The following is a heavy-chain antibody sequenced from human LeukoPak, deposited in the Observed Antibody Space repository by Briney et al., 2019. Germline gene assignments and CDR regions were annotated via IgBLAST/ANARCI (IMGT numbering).Heavy chain of an antibody. D-gene: IGHD6-25*01. V-gene: IGHV3-21*01. CDR2: ISSSSSYI. CDR1: GFNLSSYA. Sequence: GGSLRLSCAVSGFNLSSYAMSWVREAPGKGREWVSSISSSSSYIYYADSVKGRFTLSRDNAKNSLYLPMNSLRAQDTAVYYCARDFDPLQRNDSWGQGTLVTVSS. J-gene: IGHJ4*02. CDR3: ARDFDPLQRNDS.